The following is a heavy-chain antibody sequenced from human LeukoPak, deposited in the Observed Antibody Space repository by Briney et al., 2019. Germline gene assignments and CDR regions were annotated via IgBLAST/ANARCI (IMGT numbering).Heavy chain of an antibody. J-gene: IGHJ4*02. CDR1: GYTLTELS. CDR3: ATGGLPGGSYRYFDY. Sequence: ASVKVSCKVSGYTLTELSMHWVRQAPGKGLEWMGGFDPEDGETIYAQKFQGRVTMTEDTSTDTAYMELSSLRSEDTAVYYCATGGLPGGSYRYFDYWGQGALVTVSS. D-gene: IGHD1-26*01. CDR2: FDPEDGET. V-gene: IGHV1-24*01.